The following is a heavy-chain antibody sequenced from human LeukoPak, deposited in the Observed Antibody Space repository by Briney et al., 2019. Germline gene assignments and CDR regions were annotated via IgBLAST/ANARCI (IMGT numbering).Heavy chain of an antibody. J-gene: IGHJ6*03. CDR2: MNPNSGNT. CDR1: GYTFTSYD. D-gene: IGHD6-6*01. Sequence: ASVKASCKASGYTFTSYDINWVRQATGQGLEWMGWMNPNSGNTGYAQKFQGRVTITADESTSTAYMELSSLRSGDTAVYYCARRSPGISSSLLYYYMDVWGKGTTVTVSS. V-gene: IGHV1-8*01. CDR3: ARRSPGISSSLLYYYMDV.